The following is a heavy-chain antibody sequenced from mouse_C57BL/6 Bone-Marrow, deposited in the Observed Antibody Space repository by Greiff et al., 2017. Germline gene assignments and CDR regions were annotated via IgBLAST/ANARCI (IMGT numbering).Heavy chain of an antibody. D-gene: IGHD1-1*02. Sequence: VQLQQPGAELVKPGASVTLSCKASGYTFTSYWMHWVKQRPGQGLEWIGMIHPNSGSTNYNEKFKSKATLTVDKSSSTAYMQLSSLTSEDSAVYYCARGPFGGYPYYYAMDYWGQGTSVTVSS. V-gene: IGHV1-64*01. CDR3: ARGPFGGYPYYYAMDY. J-gene: IGHJ4*01. CDR1: GYTFTSYW. CDR2: IHPNSGST.